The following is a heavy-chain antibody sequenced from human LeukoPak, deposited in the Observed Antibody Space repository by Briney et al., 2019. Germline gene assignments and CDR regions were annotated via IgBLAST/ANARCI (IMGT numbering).Heavy chain of an antibody. Sequence: ASVKVSCKASGYTFTSYGISWVRQAPGQGLEWMGWISAYNGNTNYAQKLQGRVTMTTDTSTSTAYMELRSLRSDDTAVYYCTRGRLSLITARANFFDYWGQGTRVIVSS. CDR1: GYTFTSYG. D-gene: IGHD3-16*01. J-gene: IGHJ4*02. V-gene: IGHV1-18*01. CDR3: TRGRLSLITARANFFDY. CDR2: ISAYNGNT.